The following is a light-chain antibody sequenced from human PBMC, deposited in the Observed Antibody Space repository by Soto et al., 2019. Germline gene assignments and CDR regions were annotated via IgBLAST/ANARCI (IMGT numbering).Light chain of an antibody. CDR3: VQDYDYPRT. J-gene: IGKJ1*01. Sequence: AIQMTQSPSSLSASVGDRVTITCRASQVIRNDLGWYQQKPGKAPKLLIYAASTLHSGVPSRFSGSGSATEFPLTISTLHPDDFATYYCVQDYDYPRTFGQGTKVDIK. CDR2: AAS. V-gene: IGKV1-6*01. CDR1: QVIRND.